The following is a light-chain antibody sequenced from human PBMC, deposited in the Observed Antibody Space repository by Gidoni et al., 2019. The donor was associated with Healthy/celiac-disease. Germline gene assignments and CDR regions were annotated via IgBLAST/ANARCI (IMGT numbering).Light chain of an antibody. CDR2: AAP. CDR1: QSISSY. J-gene: IGKJ2*04. V-gene: IGKV1-39*01. Sequence: DIQMTQSPSSLSASVGDRVTITCRASQSISSYLNWYQQKPGKAPKLLIYAAPSLQSGAPSRFSGSGSGTDFTRTISSLQPEDFATYYCQQSYSTPRSFGQGTKLEIK. CDR3: QQSYSTPRS.